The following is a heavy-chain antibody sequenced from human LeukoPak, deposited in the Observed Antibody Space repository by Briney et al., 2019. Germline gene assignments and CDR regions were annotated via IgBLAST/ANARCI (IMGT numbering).Heavy chain of an antibody. Sequence: SETLSLTCTVSGGSISSYYWSWIRQPPGKGLEWIGYIYYSGSTNYNPSLKSRVTISVDTSKNQFSLKLSSVTAADTAVYYCARLKRTYSSSWYDYWGQGTLVTVSS. D-gene: IGHD6-13*01. J-gene: IGHJ4*02. CDR1: GGSISSYY. CDR2: IYYSGST. V-gene: IGHV4-59*01. CDR3: ARLKRTYSSSWYDY.